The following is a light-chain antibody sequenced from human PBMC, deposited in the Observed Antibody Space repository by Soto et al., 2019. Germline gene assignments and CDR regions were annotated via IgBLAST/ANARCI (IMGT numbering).Light chain of an antibody. CDR2: EVS. J-gene: IGLJ1*01. Sequence: QSALTQPASVSGSPGQSITISCTGSSNDVGGYNYVSWYQQHPGQAPKLIIYEVSDRPSGVSPRFSGSKSGNTASLTTSGLQVEDEADYYCTSYTSTSPYVFGSGTKLTVL. CDR1: SNDVGGYNY. V-gene: IGLV2-14*01. CDR3: TSYTSTSPYV.